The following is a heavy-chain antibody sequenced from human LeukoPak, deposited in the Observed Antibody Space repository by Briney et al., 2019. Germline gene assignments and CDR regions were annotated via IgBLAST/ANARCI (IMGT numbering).Heavy chain of an antibody. CDR2: INPGNGNT. CDR1: GYTFTTYG. V-gene: IGHV1-18*01. CDR3: ARDFGTGSYLEY. J-gene: IGHJ4*02. D-gene: IGHD3-10*01. Sequence: ASVKVSFKRAGYTFTTYGLSLVRQPPAQGHEWMGWINPGNGNTNYAQKFRGRVTMTTDASTSTVYMELRSLRSDDTAVYYCARDFGTGSYLEYWGQGTPITVSS.